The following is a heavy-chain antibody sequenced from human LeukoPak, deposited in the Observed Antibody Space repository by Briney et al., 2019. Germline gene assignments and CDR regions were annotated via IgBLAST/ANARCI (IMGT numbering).Heavy chain of an antibody. CDR1: GFTFSSYA. J-gene: IGHJ4*02. D-gene: IGHD6-13*01. V-gene: IGHV3-64D*06. Sequence: PGGSLRLSCSASGFTFSSYAMYWVRLAPGKGLEYVSAITSNGGSAYYADSVKGRFTISRDNSRNTLYLQMSSLRADDTAVYYCVGFRATAGLYWGQGTLVTVSS. CDR3: VGFRATAGLY. CDR2: ITSNGGSA.